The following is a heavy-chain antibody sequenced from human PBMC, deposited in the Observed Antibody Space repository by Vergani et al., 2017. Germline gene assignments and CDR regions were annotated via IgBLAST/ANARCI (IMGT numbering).Heavy chain of an antibody. CDR1: GGSISSGGYY. Sequence: QVQLQESGPGLVKPSQTLSLTCTVSGGSISSGGYYWSWIRQPQGKGLEWIGYIYYSGSTYYNPSLRSRVTISVDTSTNQFSLKLSSVTAADTAVYYCARDQAESVYGGNPLDAFDIWGQGTMVTVSS. D-gene: IGHD4-23*01. CDR2: IYYSGST. J-gene: IGHJ3*02. CDR3: ARDQAESVYGGNPLDAFDI. V-gene: IGHV4-31*03.